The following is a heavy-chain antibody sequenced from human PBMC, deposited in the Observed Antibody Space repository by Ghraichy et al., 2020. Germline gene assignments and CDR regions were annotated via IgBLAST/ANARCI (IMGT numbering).Heavy chain of an antibody. CDR1: GFTFSTYS. D-gene: IGHD6-13*01. Sequence: GGSLRLSCAGSGFTFSTYSMSWVRQAPGKGLEWVSAISGTGGSTYYADSVKGRFAISRDNTKNTLFLQMNSLRADDTAVYYCAKDLLAIASGDRDYGMDVWGQGTTVTVSS. CDR2: ISGTGGST. J-gene: IGHJ6*02. V-gene: IGHV3-23*01. CDR3: AKDLLAIASGDRDYGMDV.